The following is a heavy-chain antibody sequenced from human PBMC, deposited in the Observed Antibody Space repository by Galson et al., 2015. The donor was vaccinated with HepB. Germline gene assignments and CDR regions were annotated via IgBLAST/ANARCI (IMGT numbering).Heavy chain of an antibody. V-gene: IGHV1-2*02. CDR1: GYTFTGYY. CDR2: INLNSGAT. D-gene: IGHD2-2*01. Sequence: SVKVSCKASGYTFTGYYFHWVRQAPGQGLEWMGWINLNSGATNAAQKFQGRVTMTRDTSIDTAYMELTRLTSDDTAVYYCARDCVHCSSFNFYDFWGQGALVTVSS. CDR3: ARDCVHCSSFNFYDF. J-gene: IGHJ4*02.